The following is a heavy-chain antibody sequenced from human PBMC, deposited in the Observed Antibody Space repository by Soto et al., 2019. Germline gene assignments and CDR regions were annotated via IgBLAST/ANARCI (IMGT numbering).Heavy chain of an antibody. CDR2: IYYTGST. CDR1: GGSTSDEYY. CDR3: ARAPYRGSNSRGAFDI. Sequence: QVQLQESGPGLVKPSQTLSLTCAVSGGSTSDEYYWSWIRQPPGKGLEWIAYIYYTGSTYYDPSLRSRVTISIDTSKIQFSLKINSVTAADTAVYYCARAPYRGSNSRGAFDIWGQGTMVTVSS. D-gene: IGHD7-27*01. J-gene: IGHJ3*02. V-gene: IGHV4-30-4*01.